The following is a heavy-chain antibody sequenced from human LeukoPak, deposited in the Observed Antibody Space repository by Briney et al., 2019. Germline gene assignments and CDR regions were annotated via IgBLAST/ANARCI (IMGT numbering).Heavy chain of an antibody. CDR1: GFTFSSYA. D-gene: IGHD5-18*01. J-gene: IGHJ4*02. CDR2: TSGSGGST. Sequence: GGSLRLSCAASGFTFSSYAMSWVRQAPGKGLEWVSATSGSGGSTYYADSVKGRFTISRDNSKNTLYLQMNSLRAEDTAVYYCASPGYSYGTFDYWGQGTLVTVSS. V-gene: IGHV3-23*01. CDR3: ASPGYSYGTFDY.